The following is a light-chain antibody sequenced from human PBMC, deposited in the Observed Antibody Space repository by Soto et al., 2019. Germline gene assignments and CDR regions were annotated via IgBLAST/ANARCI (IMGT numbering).Light chain of an antibody. CDR1: QAIGSY. V-gene: IGKV1-9*01. CDR2: SAS. J-gene: IGKJ3*01. CDR3: QQVDSYPRT. Sequence: IQLTQSPSSLSASVGDTVTITCRASQAIGSYFAWYQQRPGTAPKLLIYSASTLHSGVPSRFSGSGSGTDFTLTISSLQPEDFATYYCQQVDSYPRTFGHGTPVEI.